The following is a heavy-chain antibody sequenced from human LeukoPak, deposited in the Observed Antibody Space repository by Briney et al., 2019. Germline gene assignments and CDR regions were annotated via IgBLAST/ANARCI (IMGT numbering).Heavy chain of an antibody. D-gene: IGHD6-6*01. J-gene: IGHJ5*02. Sequence: ASVKVSCKASGYTFTSYGISWVRQAPGQGLEWMGWISAYNGNTNYAQKLQGRVTMTTDTSTSTAYMELRSLRSDDTAVYHCAREIAARIWFDPWGQGTLVTVSS. CDR3: AREIAARIWFDP. V-gene: IGHV1-18*01. CDR1: GYTFTSYG. CDR2: ISAYNGNT.